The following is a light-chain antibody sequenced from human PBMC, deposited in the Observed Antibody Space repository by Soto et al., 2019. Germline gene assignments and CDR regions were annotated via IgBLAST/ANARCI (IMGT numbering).Light chain of an antibody. Sequence: QSALTQPASVSGSPGQSITISCTGTSSDVGSYNLVSWYQQHPGKAPKLMIYEGSKRPSGVSNRFSGSKSGNTASLANSGPQAEDEADYYCCSYAGSSIVVFGGGTKLTVL. CDR3: CSYAGSSIVV. J-gene: IGLJ2*01. V-gene: IGLV2-23*01. CDR1: SSDVGSYNL. CDR2: EGS.